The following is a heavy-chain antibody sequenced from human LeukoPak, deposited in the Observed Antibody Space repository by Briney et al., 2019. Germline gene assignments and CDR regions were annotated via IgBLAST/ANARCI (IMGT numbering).Heavy chain of an antibody. J-gene: IGHJ4*02. V-gene: IGHV4-59*08. CDR1: GGSISSYY. CDR2: IYYSGST. D-gene: IGHD6-19*01. CDR3: ARHLRSSGWYRY. Sequence: SETLSLTRTVSGGSISSYYWSWIRQPPGKGLEWIGYIYYSGSTNYNPSLKSRVTISVDTSKNQFSLKLSSVTAADTAVYYCARHLRSSGWYRYWGQGTLVTVSS.